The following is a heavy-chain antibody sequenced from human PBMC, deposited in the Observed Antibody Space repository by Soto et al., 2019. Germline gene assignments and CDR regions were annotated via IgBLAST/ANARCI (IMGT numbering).Heavy chain of an antibody. CDR2: ISAGNDNT. CDR3: ARGVMVRGLNYYAMDV. Sequence: QVQLVQSGAEVKEPGASVNVSCKASGYTFSTYPMHWVRQAPGQRLEWMGWISAGNDNTAYSQKFQGRVTIARDTSENTGHMELSSLRSEDTAVYYCARGVMVRGLNYYAMDVWGQGTTVTVSS. J-gene: IGHJ6*02. V-gene: IGHV1-3*01. CDR1: GYTFSTYP. D-gene: IGHD3-10*01.